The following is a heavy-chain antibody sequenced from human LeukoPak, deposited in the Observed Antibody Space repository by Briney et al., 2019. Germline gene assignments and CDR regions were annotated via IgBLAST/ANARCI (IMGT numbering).Heavy chain of an antibody. J-gene: IGHJ4*02. V-gene: IGHV4-38-2*01. CDR1: GYSISSGYY. CDR2: IYHSGST. D-gene: IGHD1-1*01. Sequence: PSETLSLTCAVSGYSISSGYYWGWIRQPPGKGLEWIGSIYHSGSTYYNPSLKSRVTILVDTSKNQFSLKLTSVTAADTAVYYCARVLLAGTTDYWGQGTLVTVSS. CDR3: ARVLLAGTTDY.